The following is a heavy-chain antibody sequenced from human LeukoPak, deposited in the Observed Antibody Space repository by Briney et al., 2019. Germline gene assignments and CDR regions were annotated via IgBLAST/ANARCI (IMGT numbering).Heavy chain of an antibody. J-gene: IGHJ5*02. CDR3: ARAIGCSSTSCYDWFDP. D-gene: IGHD2-2*01. CDR2: IYYSGSI. Sequence: SETLSLTCTVSGGSISSYYWSWIRQPPGKGLEWIGYIYYSGSINYNPSLKSRVTISVDTSKNQFSLKLSSVTAADTAVYYCARAIGCSSTSCYDWFDPWGQGTLVTVSS. V-gene: IGHV4-59*01. CDR1: GGSISSYY.